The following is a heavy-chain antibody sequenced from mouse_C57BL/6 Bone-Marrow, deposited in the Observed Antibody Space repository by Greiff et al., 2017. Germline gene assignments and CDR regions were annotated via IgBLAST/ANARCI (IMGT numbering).Heavy chain of an antibody. CDR2: ISYDGSN. D-gene: IGHD1-1*01. V-gene: IGHV3-6*01. CDR1: GYSITSGYY. J-gene: IGHJ1*03. CDR3: ARDHATVVADWYFDV. Sequence: EVKLQESGPGLVKPSQSLSLTCSVTGYSITSGYYWNWIRQFPGNKLEWMGYISYDGSNNYNPSLKNRISITRDTSKNQFFLKLNSVTTEDTATYYCARDHATVVADWYFDVWGTGTTVTVSS.